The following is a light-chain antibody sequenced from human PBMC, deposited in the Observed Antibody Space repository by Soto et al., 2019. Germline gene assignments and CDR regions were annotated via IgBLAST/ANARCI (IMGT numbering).Light chain of an antibody. CDR1: QGIRSA. CDR2: AAS. V-gene: IGKV1-6*01. Sequence: AIQLTQSPSSLSASVGDRVTITCRASQGIRSALGWYQQKPGKVPKLLIYAASTLKSGVPSRFRGSGSGTEFTLTISSLQPEDFATYYCLLDFSYFWAFGQGTKLELK. J-gene: IGKJ1*01. CDR3: LLDFSYFWA.